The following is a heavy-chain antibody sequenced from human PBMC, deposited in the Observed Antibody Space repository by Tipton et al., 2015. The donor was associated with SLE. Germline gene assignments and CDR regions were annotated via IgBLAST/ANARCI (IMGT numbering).Heavy chain of an antibody. Sequence: SLRLSCAASGFTFSSYEMNWVRQAPGKGLEWVSYISSSGSTIYYADSVKGRFTISRDNAKNSLYLQMNSLRVEDTAVYYCARDWGSHPFDYWGQGTLVTVSS. J-gene: IGHJ4*02. V-gene: IGHV3-48*03. CDR1: GFTFSSYE. D-gene: IGHD3-16*01. CDR2: ISSSGSTI. CDR3: ARDWGSHPFDY.